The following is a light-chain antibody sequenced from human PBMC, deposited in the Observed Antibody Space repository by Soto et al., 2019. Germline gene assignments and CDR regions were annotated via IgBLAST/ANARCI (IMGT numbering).Light chain of an antibody. V-gene: IGLV2-14*01. CDR1: SSDIGAYDY. J-gene: IGLJ1*01. CDR3: FPFTNTSNPV. CDR2: EVN. Sequence: QSALTQPASLSGSRGQSITISCTGTSSDIGAYDYVSWFQQHPGKAPKLMISEVNNRPSGVSNRFSGCKSGNTAYLTISGLQVEDEAQYFCFPFTNTSNPVFGNGTK.